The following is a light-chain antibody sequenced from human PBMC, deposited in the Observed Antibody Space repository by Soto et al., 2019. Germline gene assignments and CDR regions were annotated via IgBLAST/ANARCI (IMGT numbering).Light chain of an antibody. Sequence: DVVVTQSPLSLPVTLGQPASISCRSSQTLVYDDGNIDLNWFQQRPGQSPRRLIYKISTRDSGVPDRFSGSGSGTDFTLKISRVEAEDVGVYYCMQGTHWPWTFGQGTKVEI. CDR3: MQGTHWPWT. J-gene: IGKJ1*01. V-gene: IGKV2-30*01. CDR1: QTLVYDDGNID. CDR2: KIS.